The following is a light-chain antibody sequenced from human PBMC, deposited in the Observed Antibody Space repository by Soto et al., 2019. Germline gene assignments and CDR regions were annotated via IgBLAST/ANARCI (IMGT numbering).Light chain of an antibody. CDR3: LQDYNYPLT. CDR2: AAS. J-gene: IGKJ4*01. V-gene: IGKV1-6*01. Sequence: AIQMTQSPSSLSASVGDRVTITCRASQGIRNDLGWYQQKPGKAPKLLIYAASSLQSGVPSRFSGSGSGTDFTLNISSLQPEDFTTYYCLQDYNYPLTFGGGTKVEIK. CDR1: QGIRND.